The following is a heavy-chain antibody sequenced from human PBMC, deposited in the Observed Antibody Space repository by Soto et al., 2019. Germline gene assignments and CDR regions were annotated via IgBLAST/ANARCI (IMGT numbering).Heavy chain of an antibody. CDR1: GGSISSYY. V-gene: IGHV4-59*01. CDR2: IYHSGST. D-gene: IGHD6-19*01. CDR3: ASYSSGWYDVSY. Sequence: SETLSLTCTVSGGSISSYYWSWIRQPPGKGLEWIGYIYHSGSTYYNPSLKSRVTISVDRSKNQFSLKLSSVTAADTAVYYCASYSSGWYDVSYWGQGTLVTVSS. J-gene: IGHJ4*02.